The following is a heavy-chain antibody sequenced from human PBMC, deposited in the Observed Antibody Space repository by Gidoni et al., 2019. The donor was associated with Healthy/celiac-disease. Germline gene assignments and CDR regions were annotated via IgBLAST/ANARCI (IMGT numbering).Heavy chain of an antibody. V-gene: IGHV3-23*01. CDR2: ISGRGGST. J-gene: IGHJ4*02. CDR3: AKGGGNIDY. D-gene: IGHD3-16*01. CDR1: GFTFSRYA. Sequence: EVQLLESGGGLVQPGGSLRLSCAASGFTFSRYAMSWVGQAPGKGLAWVAAISGRGGSTYDADSVKGRFTIARDNSKNTRYLQMNSLRAEDTAVYYCAKGGGNIDYWGQGTLVTVSS.